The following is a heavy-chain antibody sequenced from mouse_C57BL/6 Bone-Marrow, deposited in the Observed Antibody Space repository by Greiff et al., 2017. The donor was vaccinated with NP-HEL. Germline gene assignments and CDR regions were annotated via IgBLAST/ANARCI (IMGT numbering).Heavy chain of an antibody. Sequence: EVKVVESGGGLVQSGRSLRLSCATSGFTFSDFYMAWVRQAPGKGLEWIAASRNKANDYTTEYSASVKGRFIVSRDTSQSILYLQMNALRAEDTAIYDCAREAVNCYAMDYWGQGTSVTVSS. V-gene: IGHV7-1*01. CDR1: GFTFSDFY. D-gene: IGHD4-1*01. CDR2: SRNKANDYTT. CDR3: AREAVNCYAMDY. J-gene: IGHJ4*01.